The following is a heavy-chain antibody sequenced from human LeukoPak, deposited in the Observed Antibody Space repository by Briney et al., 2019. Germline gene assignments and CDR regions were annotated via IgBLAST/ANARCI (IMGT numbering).Heavy chain of an antibody. CDR2: ISWNSGSI. CDR3: AKDSRSYYYYMDD. J-gene: IGHJ6*03. Sequence: GGSLRLSCAASGFTFDDYAMHWVRQAPGKGLEWVSGISWNSGSIGYADSVKGRFTISRDNAKNSLYLQMNSLRAEDTALYYCAKDSRSYYYYMDDWGKGTTVTISS. V-gene: IGHV3-9*01. CDR1: GFTFDDYA.